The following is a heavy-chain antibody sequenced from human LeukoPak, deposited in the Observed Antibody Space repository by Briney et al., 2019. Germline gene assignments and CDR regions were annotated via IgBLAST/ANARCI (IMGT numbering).Heavy chain of an antibody. V-gene: IGHV3-15*01. CDR1: GFTFGDYA. Sequence: GRSLRLSCTASGFTFGDYAMSWVRQAPGKGLEWVGRIKSKTDGGTTDYAAPVKGRFTISRDDSKNTLYLQMNSLKTEDTAVYYCTTEEVVGAIYYDYWGQGTLVTVSS. J-gene: IGHJ4*02. CDR3: TTEEVVGAIYYDY. CDR2: IKSKTDGGTT. D-gene: IGHD1-26*01.